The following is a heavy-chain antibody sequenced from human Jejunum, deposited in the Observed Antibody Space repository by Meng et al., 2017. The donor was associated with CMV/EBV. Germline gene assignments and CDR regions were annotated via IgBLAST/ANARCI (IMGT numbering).Heavy chain of an antibody. CDR3: ARVSSGWDYFNY. V-gene: IGHV4-31*03. D-gene: IGHD6-19*01. J-gene: IGHJ4*02. CDR1: GGSVSSGGYY. CDR2: IYYSGST. Sequence: VHLQEPAPGLLKPSQTLSPPCTVPGGSVSSGGYYWTWIRQHPGKGLEWFGHIYYSGSTFYNPSLKRRVIISIGTSKNQFSLNLRSVTAADTAVYYCARVSSGWDYFNYWGQGTLVTVSS.